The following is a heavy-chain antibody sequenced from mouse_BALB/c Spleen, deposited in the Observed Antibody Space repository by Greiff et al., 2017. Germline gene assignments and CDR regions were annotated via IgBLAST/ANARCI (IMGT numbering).Heavy chain of an antibody. CDR3: TRALYYYGSSYDYFDY. CDR2: IYPGNSDT. V-gene: IGHV1-5*01. Sequence: VQLQQSGTVLARPGASVKMSCKASGYTFTSYWMHWVKQRPGQGLEWIGAIYPGNSDTSYNQKFKGKAKLTAVTSTSTAYMELSSLTNEDSAVYYCTRALYYYGSSYDYFDYWGQGTTLTVSS. D-gene: IGHD1-1*01. CDR1: GYTFTSYW. J-gene: IGHJ2*01.